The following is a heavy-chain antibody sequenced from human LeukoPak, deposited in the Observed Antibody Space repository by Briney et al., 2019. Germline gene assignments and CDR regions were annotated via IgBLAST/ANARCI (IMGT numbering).Heavy chain of an antibody. J-gene: IGHJ4*02. D-gene: IGHD5-18*01. V-gene: IGHV1-46*01. CDR2: INPSGGST. CDR3: AGKDTAMVSLNF. CDR1: GYTFTSYY. Sequence: ASVKVSCKASGYTFTSYYMHWVRQAPGQGLEWMGIINPSGGSTSYAQKFQGRVTMTRDMSTSTVYMELSSLRSEDTAVYYCAGKDTAMVSLNFWGQGTLVTVSS.